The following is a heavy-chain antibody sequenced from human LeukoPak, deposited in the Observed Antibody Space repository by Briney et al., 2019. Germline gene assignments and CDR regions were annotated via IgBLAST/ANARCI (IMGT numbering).Heavy chain of an antibody. CDR1: GFTFSSYW. V-gene: IGHV3-74*01. CDR2: ISSEGSSI. J-gene: IGHJ3*02. CDR3: AKPHCSGGSCYSPGAFDI. Sequence: GGSLRLSCAASGFTFSSYWMHWVRQAPGKGLVWVSRISSEGSSISYADSVKGRFTISRDNSKNTLYLQMNSLRAEDTAVYYCAKPHCSGGSCYSPGAFDIWGQGTMVTVSS. D-gene: IGHD2-15*01.